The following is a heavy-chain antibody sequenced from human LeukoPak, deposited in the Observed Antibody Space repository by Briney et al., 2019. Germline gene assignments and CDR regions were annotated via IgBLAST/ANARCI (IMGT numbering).Heavy chain of an antibody. Sequence: GGSLRLSCAASGFTFSDYYMSWIRQAPGKGLEWVSYISSSGSTIYYADSVKGRFTISRDNAKNSLYLQMNSLRAEDTAVYYCAREQGIYTAMVTGFDYWGQGTLVTVSS. V-gene: IGHV3-11*01. CDR3: AREQGIYTAMVTGFDY. CDR2: ISSSGSTI. D-gene: IGHD5-18*01. J-gene: IGHJ4*02. CDR1: GFTFSDYY.